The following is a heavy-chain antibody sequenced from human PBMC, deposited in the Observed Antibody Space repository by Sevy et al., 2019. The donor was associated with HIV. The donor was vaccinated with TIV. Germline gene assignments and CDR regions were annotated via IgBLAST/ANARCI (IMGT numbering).Heavy chain of an antibody. CDR3: ARGGLFSPAHYSDD. J-gene: IGHJ4*02. CDR2: INRNAGGSGGT. D-gene: IGHD3-9*01. CDR1: TYSFTAYY. V-gene: IGHV1-2*02. Sequence: ASVKVSCETSTYSFTAYYIHWVRQAPGQGLEWMGWINRNAGGSGGTNYAQKFQGRVTMTSDASINTAYMVLTRLRSDDTAVYYCARGGLFSPAHYSDDWGQGTLVTVSS.